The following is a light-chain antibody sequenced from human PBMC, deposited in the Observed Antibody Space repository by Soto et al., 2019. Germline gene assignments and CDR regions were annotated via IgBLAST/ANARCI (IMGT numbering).Light chain of an antibody. Sequence: DIQMTQSHSTLSASVGDRVTITCQASQDIRKYLNWYQQKPGKAPNLMIYGASNLQSGVPSRFSGGGSGTDFTLTISSLQPEDFGTYYCQQSYSPPPITFGQGTRLEIK. CDR1: QDIRKY. CDR3: QQSYSPPPIT. J-gene: IGKJ5*01. V-gene: IGKV1-39*01. CDR2: GAS.